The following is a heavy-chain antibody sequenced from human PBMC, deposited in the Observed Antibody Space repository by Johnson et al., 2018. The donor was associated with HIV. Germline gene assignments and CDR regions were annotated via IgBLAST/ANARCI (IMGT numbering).Heavy chain of an antibody. J-gene: IGHJ3*02. V-gene: IGHV3-66*01. CDR1: GFTVSSNY. D-gene: IGHD3-3*01. CDR3: ARDRVPDAFDI. CDR2: IYSGGST. Sequence: VQLVESGGGVVQPGRSLRLSCAASGFTVSSNYMSWVRQAPGKGLEWVSVIYSGGSTYYADSVKGRFTISRDNSKNTLYLQMKRLRAEDTAVYYCARDRVPDAFDIWGQGTMVTVSS.